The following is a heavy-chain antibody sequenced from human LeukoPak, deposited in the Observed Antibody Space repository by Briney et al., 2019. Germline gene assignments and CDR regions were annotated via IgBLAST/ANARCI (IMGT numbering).Heavy chain of an antibody. V-gene: IGHV3-23*01. Sequence: PGGSLRLSCAASGFSFSNYALSWVRQAPGKGLEWVSSITSGGNTYYADSVKGRFTISRGNSKNTLYLQMNSLRAEDTAVYYCAKGGAYYYDSSAYYRDWGQGTLVTVSS. CDR3: AKGGAYYYDSSAYYRD. J-gene: IGHJ4*02. CDR2: ITSGGNT. D-gene: IGHD3-22*01. CDR1: GFSFSNYA.